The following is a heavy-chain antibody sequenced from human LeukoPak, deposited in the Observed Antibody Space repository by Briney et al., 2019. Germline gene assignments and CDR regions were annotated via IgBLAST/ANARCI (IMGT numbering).Heavy chain of an antibody. CDR3: ARHIYDFWSGYYPCYYYGMDV. V-gene: IGHV4-59*08. J-gene: IGHJ6*02. CDR2: IYYSGST. D-gene: IGHD3-3*01. CDR1: GGSISSYY. Sequence: SETLSLTCTVSGGSISSYYWSWIRQPPGKGLEWIGYIYYSGSTNYNPSLKSRVTISVDTSKNQFSLKLSSVTAADTAVYYCARHIYDFWSGYYPCYYYGMDVWGQGTTVTVSS.